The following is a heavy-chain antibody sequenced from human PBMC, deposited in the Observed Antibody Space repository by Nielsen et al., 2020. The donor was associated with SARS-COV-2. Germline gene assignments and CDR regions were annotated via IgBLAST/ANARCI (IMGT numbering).Heavy chain of an antibody. D-gene: IGHD3-22*01. CDR1: GFTFDDYG. J-gene: IGHJ4*02. V-gene: IGHV3-20*01. CDR3: ARGLYYYDS. Sequence: GESLKIPCAASGFTFDDYGMSWVRQAPGKGLEWVSGINWNGGSTGYADSVKGRFTISRDNAKNSLYLQMNSLRAEDTALYHCARGLYYYDSWGQGTLVTVSS. CDR2: INWNGGST.